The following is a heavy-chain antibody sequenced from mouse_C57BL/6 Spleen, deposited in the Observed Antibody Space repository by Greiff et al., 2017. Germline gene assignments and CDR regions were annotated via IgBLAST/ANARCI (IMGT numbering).Heavy chain of an antibody. V-gene: IGHV5-4*01. Sequence: EVQLVESGGGLVKPGGSLKLSCAASGFTFSSYAMSWVRQTPEKRLEWVATISDGGSYTYYPDNVKGRFTISRDNAKNNLYLQMSHLKSEDTAMYYCARAPYYGSSLYFDYWGQGTTLTVSS. CDR3: ARAPYYGSSLYFDY. CDR1: GFTFSSYA. D-gene: IGHD1-1*01. J-gene: IGHJ2*01. CDR2: ISDGGSYT.